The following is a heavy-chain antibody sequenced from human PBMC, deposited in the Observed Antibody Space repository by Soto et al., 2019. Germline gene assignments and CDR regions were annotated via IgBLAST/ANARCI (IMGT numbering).Heavy chain of an antibody. Sequence: SENLSRSCGVYGGSFSGYYWSWILQPPGKRLEWSGEINHSGSTNYNPSLKSRVTISVDTSKNQFSLKLSSVTAADTAVYYCARVGSTSPQHNWFDPWGQGTLVTVS. J-gene: IGHJ5*02. V-gene: IGHV4-34*01. CDR1: GGSFSGYY. CDR2: INHSGST. D-gene: IGHD2-2*01. CDR3: ARVGSTSPQHNWFDP.